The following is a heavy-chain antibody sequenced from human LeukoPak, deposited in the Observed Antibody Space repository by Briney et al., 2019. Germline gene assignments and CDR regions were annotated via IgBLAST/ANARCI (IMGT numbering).Heavy chain of an antibody. D-gene: IGHD3-22*01. CDR3: AKDPTHFRVWDYYDNTRLNY. V-gene: IGHV3-30*02. Sequence: GGSLRLSCAASGFTFRSYGMHWVRQAPGKGLEWVAFIRYDGNNKYYADSVKGRFTISRDNSKNTVYLQMKSLRAEDTAVYYCAKDPTHFRVWDYYDNTRLNYWGQGTLVTVSS. CDR2: IRYDGNNK. CDR1: GFTFRSYG. J-gene: IGHJ4*02.